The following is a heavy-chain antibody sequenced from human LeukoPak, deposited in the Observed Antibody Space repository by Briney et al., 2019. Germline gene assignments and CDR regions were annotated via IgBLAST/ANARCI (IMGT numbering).Heavy chain of an antibody. V-gene: IGHV3-21*01. J-gene: IGHJ4*02. CDR1: GFPFSSYS. CDR3: AICGGGACHKGYSDH. Sequence: GGSLRLPCAASGFPFSSYSMNWVRQAPGKGLEWVSSISSSSSYIYYADSVKGRFTISRDNAKNSLYLQMNSLRAEDTAVYYCAICGGGACHKGYSDHWGQGTLVTVSS. D-gene: IGHD2-21*01. CDR2: ISSSSSYI.